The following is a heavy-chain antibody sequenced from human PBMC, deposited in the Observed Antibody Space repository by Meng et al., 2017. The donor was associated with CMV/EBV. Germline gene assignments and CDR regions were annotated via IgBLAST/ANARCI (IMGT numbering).Heavy chain of an antibody. V-gene: IGHV4-34*01. D-gene: IGHD3-10*01. CDR1: GGSFSGYY. Sequence: HVQLQQWGAGLLKPSETLSLACAAYGGSFSGYYWSWIRQPPGKGLEWIGEINHSGSTNYNPSLKSRVTISVDTSKNQFSLKLSSVTAADTAVYYCARESMVRGEDWGQGTLVTVSS. J-gene: IGHJ4*02. CDR2: INHSGST. CDR3: ARESMVRGED.